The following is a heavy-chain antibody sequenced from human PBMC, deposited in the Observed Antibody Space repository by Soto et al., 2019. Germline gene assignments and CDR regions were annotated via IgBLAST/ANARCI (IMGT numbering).Heavy chain of an antibody. CDR1: GGSISSYY. CDR2: IYYSGST. V-gene: IGHV4-59*08. D-gene: IGHD2-2*01. Sequence: PSETLSLTCTVSGGSISSYYWSWIRQPPGKGLEWIGYIYYSGSTNYNPSLKSRVTIPVDTSKNQFSLKLSSVTAADTAVYYCARVVVPAASRAFDIWGQGTMVTVSS. CDR3: ARVVVPAASRAFDI. J-gene: IGHJ3*02.